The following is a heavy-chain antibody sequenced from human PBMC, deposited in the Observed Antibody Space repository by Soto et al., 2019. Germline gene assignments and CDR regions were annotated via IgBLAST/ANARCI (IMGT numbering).Heavy chain of an antibody. CDR2: IYYSRST. CDR3: AREAGAGYYGMDV. Sequence: QVQLQESGPGLVKPSETLSLTCTVSGGSISSYYWSWIRQPPGKGLEWIGYIYYSRSTNYNPSLKSRVTISVDTSKNQFSMKLSSVTAADTAVYYCAREAGAGYYGMDVWGQGTTVTVSS. J-gene: IGHJ6*02. V-gene: IGHV4-59*01. D-gene: IGHD3-10*01. CDR1: GGSISSYY.